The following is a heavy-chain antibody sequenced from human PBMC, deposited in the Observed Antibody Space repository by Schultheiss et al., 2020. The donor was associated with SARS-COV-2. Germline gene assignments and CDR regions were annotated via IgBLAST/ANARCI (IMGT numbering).Heavy chain of an antibody. CDR1: GYTFTSYY. Sequence: ASVKVSCKASGYTFTSYYMHWVRQAPGQGLEWMGWISAYNGNTNYAQKLQGRVTITRDMSTSTAYMELSSLRSEDTAVYYCAAQWDGSGWYGSWFDPWGQGTLVTVSS. V-gene: IGHV1-2*02. D-gene: IGHD6-19*01. CDR2: ISAYNGNT. J-gene: IGHJ5*02. CDR3: AAQWDGSGWYGSWFDP.